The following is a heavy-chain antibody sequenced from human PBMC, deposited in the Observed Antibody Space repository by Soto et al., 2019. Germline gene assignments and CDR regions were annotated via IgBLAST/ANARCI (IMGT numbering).Heavy chain of an antibody. CDR1: GGTFSSYA. CDR2: IIPIFGTA. CDR3: AREGACSGGSCPPGY. D-gene: IGHD2-15*01. J-gene: IGHJ4*02. Sequence: ASVKVSCKASGGTFSSYAISWVRQAPGQGLEWMGGIIPIFGTANYAQKFQGRVTITADESTSTAYMELSSLRSEDTAVYYCAREGACSGGSCPPGYWGQGTLVTVYS. V-gene: IGHV1-69*13.